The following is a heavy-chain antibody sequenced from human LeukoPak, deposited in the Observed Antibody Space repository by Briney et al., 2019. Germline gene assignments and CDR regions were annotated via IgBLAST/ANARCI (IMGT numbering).Heavy chain of an antibody. CDR3: AREVPSVGANYFDY. D-gene: IGHD3-10*01. CDR2: INGENGNT. J-gene: IGHJ4*02. V-gene: IGHV1-3*03. Sequence: ASVTVSCKASGYTFTGYYMHWVRQAPGQRLEWMGWINGENGNTKYSQELRGRVTFTRDSSATTVYMELSSLRSEDVAVYYCAREVPSVGANYFDYWGQGTLVTVSS. CDR1: GYTFTGYY.